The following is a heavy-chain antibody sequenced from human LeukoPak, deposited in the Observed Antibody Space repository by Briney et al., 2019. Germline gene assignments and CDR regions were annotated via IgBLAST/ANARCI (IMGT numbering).Heavy chain of an antibody. J-gene: IGHJ6*02. CDR3: ARHREQGWFAYYYGMDV. CDR2: IYPGDSDT. Sequence: GESLKISCKGSGYSFTTYWIGWVRQMPGKGLEWMGIIYPGDSDTRYSPSFQGQVTISVDKSITTAYLQWSSLKASDTAMYYCARHREQGWFAYYYGMDVWGQGTTVTVSS. CDR1: GYSFTTYW. D-gene: IGHD3-10*01. V-gene: IGHV5-51*01.